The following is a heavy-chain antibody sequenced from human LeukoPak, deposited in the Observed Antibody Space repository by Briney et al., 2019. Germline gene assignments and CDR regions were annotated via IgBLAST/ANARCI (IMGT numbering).Heavy chain of an antibody. CDR3: AKDRSIAARQEYYFDY. Sequence: PGGSLRLSCAASGFTFDDYAMHWVRQAPGKGLEWVSGISWNSGSIGYADSVKGRFTISRDNAKNSLYLQTNSLRAEDTALYYCAKDRSIAARQEYYFDYWGQGTLVTVSS. J-gene: IGHJ4*02. CDR2: ISWNSGSI. V-gene: IGHV3-9*01. CDR1: GFTFDDYA. D-gene: IGHD6-6*01.